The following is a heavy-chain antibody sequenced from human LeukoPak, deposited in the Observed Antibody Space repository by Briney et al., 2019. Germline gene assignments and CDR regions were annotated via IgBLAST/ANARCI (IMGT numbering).Heavy chain of an antibody. D-gene: IGHD3-22*01. V-gene: IGHV1-69*04. CDR2: IIHVIGIA. Sequence: SVQVSCLGSLGTLSSYAFSWVGQAPAHALEWTGRIIHVIGIADYAQKFQGRVTITADKSTSTAYMELSSLRSEDTAVYYCARGRTHYYDSSGYVAWFDPWGQGTLVTVSS. J-gene: IGHJ5*02. CDR3: ARGRTHYYDSSGYVAWFDP. CDR1: LGTLSSYA.